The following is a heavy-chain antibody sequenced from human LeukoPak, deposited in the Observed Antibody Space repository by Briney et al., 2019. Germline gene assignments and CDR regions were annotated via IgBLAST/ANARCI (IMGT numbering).Heavy chain of an antibody. D-gene: IGHD3-3*01. J-gene: IGHJ4*02. CDR1: GFTFSSYS. Sequence: GESLRLSCAASGFTFSSYSMNWVRQAPGKGLEWVSSISGNSNFIYYADSVKGRFTISRDNAKNSLYLQMNSLRAEDTAVYYCARVRSLEYFDYWGQGTLVTVSS. V-gene: IGHV3-21*01. CDR3: ARVRSLEYFDY. CDR2: ISGNSNFI.